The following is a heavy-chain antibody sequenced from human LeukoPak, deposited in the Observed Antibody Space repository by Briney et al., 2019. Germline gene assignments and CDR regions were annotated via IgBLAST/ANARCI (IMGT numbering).Heavy chain of an antibody. CDR1: GYSISSGYY. CDR3: AGVRGIVATRNWFDP. Sequence: PSETLSLSCTVSGYSISSGYYWGWIRQPPGKGLEWIGSIYHSGSTYYNPSLKSRVTISVDTSKNQFSLKLSSVTAADTAVYYCAGVRGIVATRNWFDPWGQGTLVTVSS. V-gene: IGHV4-38-2*02. J-gene: IGHJ5*02. CDR2: IYHSGST. D-gene: IGHD5-12*01.